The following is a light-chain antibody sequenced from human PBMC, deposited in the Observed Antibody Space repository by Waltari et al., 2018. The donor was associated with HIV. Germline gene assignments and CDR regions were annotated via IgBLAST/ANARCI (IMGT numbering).Light chain of an antibody. CDR1: KLGHKF. V-gene: IGLV3-1*01. J-gene: IGLJ2*01. CDR2: QDR. Sequence: SYELAQPPSVSVSPGQTASITCSGDKLGHKFAAWYQQQPGQSPVVVMYQDRSRPSGIPERFSGSNSGNTATLTISGTQAMDEADYYCQAWDSSTVVFGGGTKLTVL. CDR3: QAWDSSTVV.